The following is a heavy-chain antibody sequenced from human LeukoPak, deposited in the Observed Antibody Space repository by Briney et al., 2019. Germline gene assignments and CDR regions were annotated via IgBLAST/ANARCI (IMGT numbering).Heavy chain of an antibody. CDR2: IIPIFGTI. V-gene: IGHV1-69*13. CDR1: GGTFSSYV. D-gene: IGHD2-8*01. CDR3: ARDGFSDVLVANDPLLLKYMDV. J-gene: IGHJ6*03. Sequence: ASVKVSCKASGGTFSSYVIGWVRQAPGQGLEWVGGIIPIFGTINYAQKLQGRVTITADVSTSTAYMELSSLRSEDTAVYYCARDGFSDVLVANDPLLLKYMDVWGKGTTVTVSS.